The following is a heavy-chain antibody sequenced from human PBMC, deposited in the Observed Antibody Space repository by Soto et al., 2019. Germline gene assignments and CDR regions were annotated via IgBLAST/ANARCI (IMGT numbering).Heavy chain of an antibody. CDR2: IHPGDSIT. V-gene: IGHV5-51*01. J-gene: IGHJ4*02. CDR1: GYMFGAYW. Sequence: PGESLKISCQGSGYMFGAYWIGWVRQMPGKGLEWLGIIHPGDSITKYRPSFQGQVTISADTSINTTYLQWSSLKASDTATYCCARGGIIGTPPEYWGQGTPVTVSS. CDR3: ARGGIIGTPPEY. D-gene: IGHD1-7*01.